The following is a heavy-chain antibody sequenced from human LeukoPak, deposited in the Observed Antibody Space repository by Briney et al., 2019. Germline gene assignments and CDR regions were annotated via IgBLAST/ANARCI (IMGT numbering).Heavy chain of an antibody. J-gene: IGHJ4*02. CDR2: ISAYNGNT. D-gene: IGHD3-22*01. CDR1: GYTFSSYG. V-gene: IGHV1-18*01. Sequence: ASVKVSCKASGYTFSSYGISWLRQAPGQGLEWMGWISAYNGNTNYAQKLQGRVTMTTDTSTSTAYMELRSLGSDDTAVYYCARDVYYDSSGYYDYWGQGTLVTVSS. CDR3: ARDVYYDSSGYYDY.